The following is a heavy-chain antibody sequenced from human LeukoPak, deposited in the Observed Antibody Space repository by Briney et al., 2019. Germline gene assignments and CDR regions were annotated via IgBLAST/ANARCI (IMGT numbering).Heavy chain of an antibody. J-gene: IGHJ4*02. CDR3: ARDLNWDSH. CDR1: GFTFSSFW. D-gene: IGHD1-26*01. Sequence: PGGSLRLSCSASGFTFSSFWMTWVRQAPGQGLECLANISPDGREKYYVDSVKGRFTISRDNTKNSLYLQMNSLRGEDTAVSYCARDLNWDSHWCQGTLVTVSS. CDR2: ISPDGREK. V-gene: IGHV3-7*01.